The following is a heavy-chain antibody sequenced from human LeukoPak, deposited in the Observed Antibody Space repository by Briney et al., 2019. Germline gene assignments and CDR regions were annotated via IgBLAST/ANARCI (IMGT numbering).Heavy chain of an antibody. J-gene: IGHJ4*02. D-gene: IGHD3-10*01. CDR3: ARAPPERIRGVYFDY. CDR2: IIPIFGTA. Sequence: ASVKVSFTASGGTFISYAISWVRRAPGQGLEWMGGIIPIFGTANYAQKFQGRVTITADESTSTANMELSSLRSEDTAVYYCARAPPERIRGVYFDYWGQGTLVTVSS. V-gene: IGHV1-69*01. CDR1: GGTFISYA.